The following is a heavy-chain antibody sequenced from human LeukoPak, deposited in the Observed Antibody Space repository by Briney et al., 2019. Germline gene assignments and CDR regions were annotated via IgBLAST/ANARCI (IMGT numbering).Heavy chain of an antibody. CDR1: GFTFSSYG. CDR3: ARDRGMIILTYYFDY. J-gene: IGHJ4*02. D-gene: IGHD3-10*01. Sequence: GGSLRLSCAASGFTFSSYGMHWVRQAPGKGLEWVAFIRYDGSNKYYADSVKGRFTISRDNSKNTLYLQMNSLRAEDTAVYYCARDRGMIILTYYFDYWGQGTLVTVSS. V-gene: IGHV3-30*02. CDR2: IRYDGSNK.